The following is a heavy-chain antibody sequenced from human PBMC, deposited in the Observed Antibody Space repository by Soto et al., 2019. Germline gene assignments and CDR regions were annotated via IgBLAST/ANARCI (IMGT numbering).Heavy chain of an antibody. D-gene: IGHD1-1*01. J-gene: IGHJ4*02. Sequence: QVQLVESGGAVVQPGRSLRLSCTVSGITFSSYAMHWVRQAPGKGLEWVAVILYDGSNQFYADSVKGRFTISRDNSKNTLYLQMNSLRAEDTAVYYCAREIERNFDYWGQGTLVTVSS. CDR3: AREIERNFDY. CDR2: ILYDGSNQ. CDR1: GITFSSYA. V-gene: IGHV3-30-3*01.